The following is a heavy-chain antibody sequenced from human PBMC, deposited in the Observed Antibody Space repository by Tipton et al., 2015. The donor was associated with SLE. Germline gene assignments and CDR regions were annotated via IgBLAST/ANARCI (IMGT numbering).Heavy chain of an antibody. CDR1: GYSFTSYW. J-gene: IGHJ6*02. V-gene: IGHV5-10-1*01. D-gene: IGHD1-26*01. CDR3: ATSLIVGAASGYYYGMDV. CDR2: IDPSDSYT. Sequence: QLVQSGAEVKKPGESLRISCKGSGYSFTSYWISWVRQMPGKGLEWMGRIDPSDSYTNYSPSFQGHVTISADKSISTAYLQWSSLKASDTAMYYCATSLIVGAASGYYYGMDVWGQGTTVTVSS.